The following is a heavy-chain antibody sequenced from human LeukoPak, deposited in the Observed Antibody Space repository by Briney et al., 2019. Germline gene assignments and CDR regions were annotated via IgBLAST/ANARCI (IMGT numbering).Heavy chain of an antibody. CDR1: GFTFSSYA. V-gene: IGHV3-30-3*01. J-gene: IGHJ4*02. CDR3: ARDGRYYYGSGGHFDY. D-gene: IGHD3-10*01. CDR2: ISYDGSNK. Sequence: GGSLRLSCAASGFTFSSYAMQWVRQAPGKGLEWVAVISYDGSNKYYADSVKGRFTISRDNSKNTLYLQMNSLRAEDTAVYYCARDGRYYYGSGGHFDYWGQGTLVTVSS.